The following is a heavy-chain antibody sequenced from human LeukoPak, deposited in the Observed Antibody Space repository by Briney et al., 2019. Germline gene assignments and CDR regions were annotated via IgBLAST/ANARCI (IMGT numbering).Heavy chain of an antibody. D-gene: IGHD5-12*01. Sequence: AGGSLRLSCAASRFTFNTYSMNWVRQAPGKGLEWVSCISSSSSYMYYADSVRGRFTISRDNAKNSLYLQMNSLRAEDTAVYYCARASGGVSGYDLYYFDFWGQGTLVTVSS. CDR1: RFTFNTYS. CDR3: ARASGGVSGYDLYYFDF. V-gene: IGHV3-21*01. CDR2: ISSSSSYM. J-gene: IGHJ4*02.